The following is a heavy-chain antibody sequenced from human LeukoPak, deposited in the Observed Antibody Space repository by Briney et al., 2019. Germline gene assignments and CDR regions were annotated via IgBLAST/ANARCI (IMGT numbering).Heavy chain of an antibody. Sequence: SETLSLTCTVSGGSISSSSYYWGWIRQPPGKGLEWIGSIYYSGSTYYNPSLKSRVTISVDTSKNQFSLKLSSVTAADTAVYYCARIAAAGPRSYYYYYYMDVWGKGTTVTVSS. D-gene: IGHD6-13*01. V-gene: IGHV4-39*07. CDR2: IYYSGST. CDR3: ARIAAAGPRSYYYYYYMDV. J-gene: IGHJ6*03. CDR1: GGSISSSSYY.